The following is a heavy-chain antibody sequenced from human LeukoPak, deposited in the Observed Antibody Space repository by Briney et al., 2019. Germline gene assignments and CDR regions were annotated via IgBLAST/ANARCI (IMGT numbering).Heavy chain of an antibody. D-gene: IGHD3-22*01. CDR3: AIAGMGYDSSGYYYNY. V-gene: IGHV3-53*01. Sequence: GGSLRLSCAASGFTVSSNYMSWVRQAPGKGLEWVSVIYSGGSTYYADSVKGRFTISRDNSKNTLYLQMNSLRAEDTAVYYCAIAGMGYDSSGYYYNYWGQGTLVTVSS. CDR2: IYSGGST. J-gene: IGHJ4*02. CDR1: GFTVSSNY.